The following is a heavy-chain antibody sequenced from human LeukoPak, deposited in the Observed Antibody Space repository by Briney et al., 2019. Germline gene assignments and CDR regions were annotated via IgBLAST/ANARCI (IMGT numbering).Heavy chain of an antibody. V-gene: IGHV3-7*01. J-gene: IGHJ4*02. D-gene: IGHD2-8*01. CDR2: IKQDGSEK. CDR1: GFTFSSYW. Sequence: PGGSLRLSCAASGFTFSSYWMSWVRQAPGKGLEWVANIKQDGSEKYYVDSVKGRFTISRDNAKNSLYLQMNSLRAEDTAVYYCARGYCTNGVCYHFDYWGQGTLVTVSS. CDR3: ARGYCTNGVCYHFDY.